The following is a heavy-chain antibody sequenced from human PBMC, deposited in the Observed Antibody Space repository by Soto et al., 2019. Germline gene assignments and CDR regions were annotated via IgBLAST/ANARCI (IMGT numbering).Heavy chain of an antibody. CDR2: IYYSGST. CDR3: ARGDNPTVLRFLGRTSGGMDV. Sequence: SETLSLTCTVSGGSISSGDYYWSWIRQPPGKGLEWIGYIYYSGSTYYNPSLKSRVTISVDTSKNQFSLKLSSVTAADTAVYYCARGDNPTVLRFLGRTSGGMDVWGQGTTVTVSS. V-gene: IGHV4-30-4*01. J-gene: IGHJ6*02. CDR1: GGSISSGDYY. D-gene: IGHD3-3*01.